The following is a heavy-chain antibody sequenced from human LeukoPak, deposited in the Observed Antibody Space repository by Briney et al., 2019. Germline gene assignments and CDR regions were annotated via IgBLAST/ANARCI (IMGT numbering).Heavy chain of an antibody. CDR1: GDSVSNGSYY. J-gene: IGHJ4*02. CDR3: ARSQNYYGSGDY. D-gene: IGHD3-10*01. V-gene: IGHV4-61*03. CDR2: IYYTGST. Sequence: PSETLSLTCVVSGDSVSNGSYYWGWLRQPPGKALEWIGYIYYTGSTYYNPSLEGRVTISVDTSRNHFSVKLNSVTAADTAVYYCARSQNYYGSGDYWSQGTLVTVSS.